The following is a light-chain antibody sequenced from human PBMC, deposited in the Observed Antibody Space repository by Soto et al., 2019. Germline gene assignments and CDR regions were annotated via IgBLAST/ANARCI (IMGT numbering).Light chain of an antibody. J-gene: IGLJ3*02. CDR3: QVWHSSSGHINWV. Sequence: SYELTQPPSVSVAPGQTARITCGGNNIGGKSVHWYQQKSGQAPVLVVFDDSDRPSGIPERFSGSNSANTATLTISGVEAGDEADYYCQVWHSSSGHINWVFGGGTKLTVL. CDR2: DDS. V-gene: IGLV3-21*02. CDR1: NIGGKS.